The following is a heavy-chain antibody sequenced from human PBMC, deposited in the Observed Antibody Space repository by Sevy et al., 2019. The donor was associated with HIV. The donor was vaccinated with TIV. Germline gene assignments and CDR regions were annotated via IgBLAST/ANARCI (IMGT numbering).Heavy chain of an antibody. J-gene: IGHJ4*02. V-gene: IGHV3-30-3*01. CDR3: ARDNLGRGYSYGYVFDY. CDR2: ISYDGSNK. CDR1: GFTFSSYA. Sequence: EGSLRLSCAASGFTFSSYAMHWVRQAPGKGLEWVAVISYDGSNKYYADSVKGRFTISRDNSKNTLYLQMNSLRAEDTAVYYCARDNLGRGYSYGYVFDYWGQGTLVTVSS. D-gene: IGHD5-18*01.